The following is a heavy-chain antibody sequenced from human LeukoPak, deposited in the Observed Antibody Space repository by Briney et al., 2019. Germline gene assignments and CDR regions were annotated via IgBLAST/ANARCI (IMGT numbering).Heavy chain of an antibody. J-gene: IGHJ4*02. V-gene: IGHV1-69*01. CDR3: ARSFRSSLGQVAGSYYNGGLDY. Sequence: GSSVKVSCKASGGTFSSYAISWVRQAPGQGLEWMGGIIPIFGTANYAQKFQGRVTITADESTSTAYMELSSLRSEDTAVYYCARSFRSSLGQVAGSYYNGGLDYWGQGTLVTVSS. D-gene: IGHD3-10*01. CDR1: GGTFSSYA. CDR2: IIPIFGTA.